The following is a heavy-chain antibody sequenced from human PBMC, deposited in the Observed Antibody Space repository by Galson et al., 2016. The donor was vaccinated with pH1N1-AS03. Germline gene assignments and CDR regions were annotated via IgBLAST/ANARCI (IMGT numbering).Heavy chain of an antibody. V-gene: IGHV3-7*03. CDR2: RNQDENEK. CDR3: ARESTGTEHIVVVTGRYGYYYMDV. D-gene: IGHD2-21*02. CDR1: GFNMKSEW. J-gene: IGHJ6*03. Sequence: SLRLDCAAAGFNMKSEWMSWGRQAPGKGREGGDNRNQDENEKYCVDSVKGRFTISRDNAKNSLYLEMNRLRAEDTALYYCARESTGTEHIVVVTGRYGYYYMDVWGKG.